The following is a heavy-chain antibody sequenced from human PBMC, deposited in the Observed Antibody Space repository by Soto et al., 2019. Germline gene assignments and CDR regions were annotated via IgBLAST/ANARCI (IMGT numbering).Heavy chain of an antibody. CDR3: ARLFGALARHGHNIDY. CDR2: IYPADSDT. D-gene: IGHD3-10*01. J-gene: IGHJ4*02. V-gene: IGHV5-51*01. CDR1: AYSFPSEW. Sequence: GESLKISCKGSAYSFPSEWIGWVRQMPGKGLEWMGSIYPADSDTRYSPSFQGQVTISADKSISTAYLQWSSLKASDTAMYYCARLFGALARHGHNIDYWGERTLVTASS.